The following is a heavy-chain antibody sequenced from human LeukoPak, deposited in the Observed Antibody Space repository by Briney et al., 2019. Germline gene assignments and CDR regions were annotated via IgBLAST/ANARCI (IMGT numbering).Heavy chain of an antibody. D-gene: IGHD3-10*01. CDR3: ARRLPSLNYYGSVTFDY. Sequence: SETLSLTCAVYGGSFSGYYWSWIRQPPGKGLEWIGEINHSGSTNYNPSLKSRVTISVDTSKNQFSLKLSSVTAADTAVYYCARRLPSLNYYGSVTFDYWGQGTLVTVSS. V-gene: IGHV4-34*01. CDR1: GGSFSGYY. J-gene: IGHJ4*02. CDR2: INHSGST.